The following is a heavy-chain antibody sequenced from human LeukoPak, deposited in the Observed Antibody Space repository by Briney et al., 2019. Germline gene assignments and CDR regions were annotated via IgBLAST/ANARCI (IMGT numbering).Heavy chain of an antibody. CDR2: IYHSGST. Sequence: SETLSLTCTVSGGSISSGFYWGWIRPPPGKGLEWIGSIYHSGSTYFNPSLKSRVTISVDTSNNQFSLKLSSVTAADAAVYYCAREVLATVTTFWFDLWGQGTLVTVSS. D-gene: IGHD4-17*01. V-gene: IGHV4-38-2*02. J-gene: IGHJ4*02. CDR1: GGSISSGFY. CDR3: AREVLATVTTFWFDL.